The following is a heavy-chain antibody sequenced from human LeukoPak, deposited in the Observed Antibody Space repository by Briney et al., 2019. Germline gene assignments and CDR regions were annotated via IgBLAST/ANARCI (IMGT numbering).Heavy chain of an antibody. J-gene: IGHJ4*02. V-gene: IGHV4-59*01. CDR3: AKGGKWDVTPFDY. Sequence: SETLSLTCTVSGGSISSYYWSWIRQPPGKGLEWIGYIYYSGSTNYNPSLKSRVTISVDTSKNQFSLKLSSVTAADTAVYYCAKGGKWDVTPFDYWGQGTLVTVSS. CDR1: GGSISSYY. CDR2: IYYSGST. D-gene: IGHD1-26*01.